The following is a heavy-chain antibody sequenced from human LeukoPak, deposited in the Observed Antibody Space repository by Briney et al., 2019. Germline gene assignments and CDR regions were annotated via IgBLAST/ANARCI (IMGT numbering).Heavy chain of an antibody. J-gene: IGHJ4*02. D-gene: IGHD3-3*01. CDR2: ISGSGGST. CDR1: GFTFSSYA. Sequence: PGGSLRLSCAASGFTFSSYAMSWVRQAPGKGLEWVSAISGSGGSTYYADSVKGRFTISRDNAKNSLYLQMNSLRAEDTAVYYCARGGYDFRSGYYTGIGGTDYWGQGTLVTVSS. CDR3: ARGGYDFRSGYYTGIGGTDY. V-gene: IGHV3-23*01.